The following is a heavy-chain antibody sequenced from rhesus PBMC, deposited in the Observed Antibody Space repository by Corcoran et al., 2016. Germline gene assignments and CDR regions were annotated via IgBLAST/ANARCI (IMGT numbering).Heavy chain of an antibody. Sequence: QVQLVQSGAEVKQPGASVKVSCKASGYTFTSYGMNWVRQAPGQRLEWMGVISPNTGNPTYAQGFKERFTFSMDTSISTAYLQISSLKAEDTAVYYCARLSGYSFGLDYWGQGVLVTVSS. D-gene: IGHD5-24*01. CDR1: GYTFTSYG. CDR2: ISPNTGNP. J-gene: IGHJ4*01. V-gene: IGHV7-114*01. CDR3: ARLSGYSFGLDY.